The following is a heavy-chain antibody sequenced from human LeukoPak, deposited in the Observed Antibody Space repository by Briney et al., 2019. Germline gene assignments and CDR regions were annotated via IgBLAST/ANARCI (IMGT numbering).Heavy chain of an antibody. Sequence: GGSLRLPCTVSGFTVSSNYMSWVRQAPGKGLEWVSVIYSDGTTYNADSVKGRFTISRDNSKNTLYLQINSLRAEDTAVYYCARGIAAAGTGLYNWGQGTLLTVSS. J-gene: IGHJ4*02. CDR1: GFTVSSNY. CDR3: ARGIAAAGTGLYN. D-gene: IGHD6-13*01. V-gene: IGHV3-53*01. CDR2: IYSDGTT.